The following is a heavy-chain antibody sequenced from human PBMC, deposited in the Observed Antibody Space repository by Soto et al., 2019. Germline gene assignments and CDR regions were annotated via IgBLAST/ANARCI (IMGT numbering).Heavy chain of an antibody. Sequence: QVQLVQSGAEVKKPGASVKVSCKASGYTFTSYGISWVRQAPGQGLEWMGWISAYNGNTNYAQKLQGRVTMTTDTSTSTANMELRSLRSDDTAVYYCARDRATTGYGTKTDYWGQGTLVTVSS. V-gene: IGHV1-18*01. CDR3: ARDRATTGYGTKTDY. CDR1: GYTFTSYG. CDR2: ISAYNGNT. J-gene: IGHJ4*02. D-gene: IGHD3-9*01.